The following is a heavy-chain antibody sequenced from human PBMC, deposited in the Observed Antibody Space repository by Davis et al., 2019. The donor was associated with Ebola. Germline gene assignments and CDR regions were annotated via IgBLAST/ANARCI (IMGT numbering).Heavy chain of an antibody. V-gene: IGHV3-15*01. Sequence: GESLKISCAASGFTFTNAWMSWVRRAPGRGLEWVGLIKTKTDGGTTEYAAPVKGRFTISRDDSKNTLYLQMNSLKTEDTAVYYCTTFVDYWGQGTLVTVSS. CDR2: IKTKTDGGTT. J-gene: IGHJ4*02. CDR1: GFTFTNAW. CDR3: TTFVDY.